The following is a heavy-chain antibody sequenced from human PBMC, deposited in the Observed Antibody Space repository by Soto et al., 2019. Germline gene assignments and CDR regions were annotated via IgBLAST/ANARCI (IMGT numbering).Heavy chain of an antibody. J-gene: IGHJ4*02. V-gene: IGHV1-69*12. CDR1: GGSFSNYL. D-gene: IGHD3-9*01. CDR2: IIPIFGRA. Sequence: QVLLVQSGAEVKKPGSSMKVSCKVSGGSFSNYLISWVRQAPGQSFEWMGGIIPIFGRADYAQKFQGRLTIDADESSTTAYMELSSLTSEDTATYYCAGAETGYYGDSWGQGTLVTVSS. CDR3: AGAETGYYGDS.